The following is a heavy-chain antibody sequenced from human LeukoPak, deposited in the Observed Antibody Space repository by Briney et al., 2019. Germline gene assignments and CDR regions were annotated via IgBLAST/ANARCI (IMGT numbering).Heavy chain of an antibody. J-gene: IGHJ4*02. CDR2: IKSKTDGGTT. CDR3: TARDYGGNQFGDY. D-gene: IGHD4-23*01. V-gene: IGHV3-15*01. Sequence: SWIRQPPGKGLEWVGRIKSKTDGGTTDYAAPVKGRFTISRDDSKNTLYLQMNSLKTEDTAVYYCTARDYGGNQFGDYWGQGTLVTVSS.